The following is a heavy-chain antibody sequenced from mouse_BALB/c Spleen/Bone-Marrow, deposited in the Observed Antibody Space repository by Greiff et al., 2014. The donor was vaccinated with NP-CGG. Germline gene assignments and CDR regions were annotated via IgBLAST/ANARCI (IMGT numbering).Heavy chain of an antibody. CDR2: ISSGGST. D-gene: IGHD1-1*01. J-gene: IGHJ3*01. Sequence: EVKLEESGGGLVKPGGSLKLSCAASGFTFSSYAMSWVRQTPEKRLEWVASISSGGSTYYPDSVKGRFTISRDNGRNILYLQMSSLRSEDTAMYYCARGLYCSGFAYWGQGTLVTVSA. CDR3: ARGLYCSGFAY. V-gene: IGHV5-6-5*01. CDR1: GFTFSSYA.